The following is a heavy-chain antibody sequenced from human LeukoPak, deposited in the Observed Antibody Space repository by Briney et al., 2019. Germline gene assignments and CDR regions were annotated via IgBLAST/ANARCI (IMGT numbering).Heavy chain of an antibody. J-gene: IGHJ4*02. CDR3: ARGSPTSKLLWFGNFDY. CDR2: INAGNGNT. CDR1: GYTFTSYA. Sequence: VASVTVSCTASGYTFTSYAMHWVRQAPGQRLEWMGWINAGNGNTKYSQKFQGRVTITRDTSASTAYMELSSLRSEDTAVYYCARGSPTSKLLWFGNFDYWGQGTLVTVSS. V-gene: IGHV1-3*01. D-gene: IGHD3-10*01.